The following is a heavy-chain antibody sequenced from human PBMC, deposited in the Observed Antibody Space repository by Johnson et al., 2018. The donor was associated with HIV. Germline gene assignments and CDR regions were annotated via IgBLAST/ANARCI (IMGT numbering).Heavy chain of an antibody. CDR1: GFTFSSHG. CDR2: IRYDGSTK. J-gene: IGHJ3*02. Sequence: QVQLVESGGGVVQPGRSLRLSCAASGFTFSSHGMHWVRQAPGKGLDWVSFIRYDGSTKYYADSVKGRFTISRDNSKNTLYLQMNNRRAEDTAVYYCAKDKSNAFDIWGQGTMVTVSS. CDR3: AKDKSNAFDI. V-gene: IGHV3-30*02.